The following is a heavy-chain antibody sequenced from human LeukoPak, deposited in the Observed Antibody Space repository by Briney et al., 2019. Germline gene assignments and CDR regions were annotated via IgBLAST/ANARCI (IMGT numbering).Heavy chain of an antibody. V-gene: IGHV3-30*18. CDR1: GFTFSSYG. CDR2: ISYDGSNK. J-gene: IGHJ4*02. D-gene: IGHD3-22*01. Sequence: GGSLRLSCAASGFTFSSYGMHWVRQAPGKGLEWVAVISYDGSNKYYADSVKGRFTISRDNSKNTLYLQMNSLRAEDTAVYYCAKDWYYYDSSGYLALFDYWGQGTLVTVSS. CDR3: AKDWYYYDSSGYLALFDY.